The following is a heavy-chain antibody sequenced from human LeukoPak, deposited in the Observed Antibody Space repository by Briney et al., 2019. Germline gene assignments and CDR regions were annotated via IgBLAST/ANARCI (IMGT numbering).Heavy chain of an antibody. CDR3: ARDSYCGGDCYPTIAFDI. D-gene: IGHD2-21*02. J-gene: IGHJ3*02. Sequence: PGGSLRLSCAVSGFTFSSNWMTWVRQAPGKGLEWVANIKQDGSEKHYVDSVKGRFTISRDNAKNSLYLQMNSLRAEDTAVYYCARDSYCGGDCYPTIAFDIWGQGTMVTVSS. V-gene: IGHV3-7*01. CDR1: GFTFSSNW. CDR2: IKQDGSEK.